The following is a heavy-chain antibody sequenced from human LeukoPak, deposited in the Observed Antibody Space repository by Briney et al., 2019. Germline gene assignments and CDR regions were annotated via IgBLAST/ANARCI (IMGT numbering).Heavy chain of an antibody. CDR1: GFTFSSYS. Sequence: PGGSLRLSCAASGFTFSSYSMNWVRQAPGKGLEWVSSISSSSSYIYYADSVKGRFTISRDNAKNSLYLQMNSLRAEDTAVYYCARDSNRLERRNWFDPWGQGTLVTVSS. J-gene: IGHJ5*02. CDR3: ARDSNRLERRNWFDP. CDR2: ISSSSSYI. V-gene: IGHV3-21*01. D-gene: IGHD1-1*01.